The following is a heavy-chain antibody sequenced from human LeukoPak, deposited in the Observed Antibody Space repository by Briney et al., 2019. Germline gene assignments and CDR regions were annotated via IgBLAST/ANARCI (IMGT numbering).Heavy chain of an antibody. CDR3: AKDLVVETPTGIFDF. CDR2: VTGSGGST. J-gene: IGHJ4*02. V-gene: IGHV3-23*01. Sequence: GGSLRLPCAASGFTFSTYAMGWVRQAPGKGLEWVSTVTGSGGSTYYADSVNGRFTISRDNSKNTLFLQMASLSADDTALYYCAKDLVVETPTGIFDFWGQGTLVTVSS. D-gene: IGHD2-21*02. CDR1: GFTFSTYA.